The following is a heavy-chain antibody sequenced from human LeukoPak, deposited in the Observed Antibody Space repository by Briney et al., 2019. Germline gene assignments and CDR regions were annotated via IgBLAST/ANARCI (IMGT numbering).Heavy chain of an antibody. CDR3: AKDLAPVYGDYGYFYYGMDV. Sequence: GGSLRLSCAASGFTLSSYAMSWVRQAPGKGLEWVSAISGSGGSTYYADSVKGRFTISRDNSKNTLYLQMNSLRAEDTAVYYCAKDLAPVYGDYGYFYYGMDVWGQGTTVTVSS. CDR2: ISGSGGST. D-gene: IGHD4-17*01. J-gene: IGHJ6*02. V-gene: IGHV3-23*01. CDR1: GFTLSSYA.